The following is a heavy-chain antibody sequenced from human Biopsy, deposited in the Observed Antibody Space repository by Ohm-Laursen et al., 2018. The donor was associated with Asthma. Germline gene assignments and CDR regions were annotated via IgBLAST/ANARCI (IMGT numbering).Heavy chain of an antibody. CDR3: ARGDSSNWSHYYFDY. Sequence: SLRLSCTASGRHLRSYNMHWARPAPGKGLEWVAGIAFDGSTQHYGDSVKGRFTISRDNAQKSLFLQMGSLRAEDTAVYYCARGDSSNWSHYYFDYWGQGTLVTVSS. CDR1: GRHLRSYN. CDR2: IAFDGSTQ. V-gene: IGHV3-30-3*01. D-gene: IGHD3-22*01. J-gene: IGHJ4*02.